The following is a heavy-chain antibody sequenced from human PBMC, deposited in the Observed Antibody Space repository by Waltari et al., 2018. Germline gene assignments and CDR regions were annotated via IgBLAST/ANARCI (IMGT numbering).Heavy chain of an antibody. V-gene: IGHV1-69*01. CDR2: IIPVFGTA. Sequence: QVQLVQSGAEVKKHGSSVKVACKASGGTFSSYAISWVRRAPGQGLEWMGGIIPVFGTANYAQKFRGRVPITADESTSTAYMVLSSLRSEDTAVYYCARSDDSSGYYLRAFDIWGQGTMVTVSS. D-gene: IGHD3-22*01. CDR3: ARSDDSSGYYLRAFDI. CDR1: GGTFSSYA. J-gene: IGHJ3*02.